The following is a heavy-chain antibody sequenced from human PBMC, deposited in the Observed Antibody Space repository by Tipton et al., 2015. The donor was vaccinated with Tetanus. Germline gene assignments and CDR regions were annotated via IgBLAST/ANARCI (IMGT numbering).Heavy chain of an antibody. Sequence: GLVKPSETPSLTCTVSRGPISSYYWSWIRQPAGKGLEWIGRVDRSGTTTYNPSLKGRVTMSLDTSKNQFSLKLTSVTAADTAMYYCARGSDIVVVPGVTRADWFDPWGQGTLVTVSS. CDR3: ARGSDIVVVPGVTRADWFDP. D-gene: IGHD2-2*01. CDR1: RGPISSYY. V-gene: IGHV4-4*07. J-gene: IGHJ5*02. CDR2: VDRSGTT.